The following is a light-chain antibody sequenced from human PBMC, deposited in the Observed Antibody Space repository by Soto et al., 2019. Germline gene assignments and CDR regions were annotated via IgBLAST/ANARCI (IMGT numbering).Light chain of an antibody. CDR1: EPISTW. J-gene: IGKJ1*01. CDR3: QQYNHCWT. V-gene: IGKV1-5*03. Sequence: DIQMTQSPSTLSTSEGDRVTITCRASEPISTWLAWYQQKPGKAPKLLIYKASNLQSGVPSRFSGSGSGTEFTLTISSLQPVDFATYYCQQYNHCWTFGQGTKVEIK. CDR2: KAS.